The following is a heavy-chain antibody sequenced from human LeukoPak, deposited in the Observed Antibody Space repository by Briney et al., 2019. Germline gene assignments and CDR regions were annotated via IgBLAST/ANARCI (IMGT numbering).Heavy chain of an antibody. V-gene: IGHV3-30*02. CDR3: AKASSVAARLNWFDP. D-gene: IGHD6-6*01. CDR2: IRYDGSNK. Sequence: GGSLRLSCAASGFTFSSYGMHWVRQAPGKGLEWVAFIRYDGSNKYYADSVKGRFTISRDNSKNTLYLQMNSLRAEDTAVYYCAKASSVAARLNWFDPWGQGTLVTVSS. J-gene: IGHJ5*02. CDR1: GFTFSSYG.